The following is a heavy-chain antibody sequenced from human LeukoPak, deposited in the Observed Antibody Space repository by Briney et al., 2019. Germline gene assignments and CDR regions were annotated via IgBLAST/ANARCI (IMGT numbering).Heavy chain of an antibody. Sequence: PGGSLRLSCAASGFTFSSYSVNWVRQAPGKGLEWVSSISSSSSYIYYADSVKGRFTISRDNAKNSLYLQMNSLRAEDTAVYFCAKDQEYCSSTSCYFPLDYWGQGTLVTVSS. J-gene: IGHJ4*02. CDR3: AKDQEYCSSTSCYFPLDY. CDR2: ISSSSSYI. V-gene: IGHV3-21*01. CDR1: GFTFSSYS. D-gene: IGHD2-2*01.